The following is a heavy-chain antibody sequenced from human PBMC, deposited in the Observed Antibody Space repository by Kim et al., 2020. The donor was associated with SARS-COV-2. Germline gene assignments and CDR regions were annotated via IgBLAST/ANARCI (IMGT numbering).Heavy chain of an antibody. Sequence: GGSLRLSCAASGFTLSSYWMHWVRQAPGKGLVWVSRIKRDGSSTSYADSVKGRFTISRDNGKNTLYLQMNSLRAEDTAVYYCARRDHFDYWGEGTQVTVSS. V-gene: IGHV3-74*01. D-gene: IGHD2-21*01. J-gene: IGHJ4*02. CDR2: IKRDGSST. CDR3: ARRDHFDY. CDR1: GFTLSSYW.